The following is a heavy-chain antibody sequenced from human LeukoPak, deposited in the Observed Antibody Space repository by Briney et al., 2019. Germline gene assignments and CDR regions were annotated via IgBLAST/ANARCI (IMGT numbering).Heavy chain of an antibody. Sequence: GGSLRLSCAASGFTFSAYWMSWVRQAPGKGLEWVANIQEDGSDQHYVDSVKGRFTISRDHAKTSLYLQMNSLRAEDTAVYYCARDTFRYYGSGSYRKYYYYGMDVWGQGTTVTVSS. CDR1: GFTFSAYW. J-gene: IGHJ6*02. D-gene: IGHD3-10*01. V-gene: IGHV3-7*01. CDR2: IQEDGSDQ. CDR3: ARDTFRYYGSGSYRKYYYYGMDV.